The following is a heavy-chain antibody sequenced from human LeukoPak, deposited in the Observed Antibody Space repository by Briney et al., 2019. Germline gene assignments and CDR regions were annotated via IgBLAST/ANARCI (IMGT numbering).Heavy chain of an antibody. CDR1: GFTFSSYS. D-gene: IGHD4-11*01. CDR3: ARGSRDDYSNPPFDH. V-gene: IGHV3-21*01. Sequence: PGGSLRLSCAASGFTFSSYSMNWVRQAPGKGLEWVSSISSSSSYIYYADSVKGRFTISRDNAKNSLYLQMYSLRAEDTAVYYCARGSRDDYSNPPFDHWGQGTLVTVSS. CDR2: ISSSSSYI. J-gene: IGHJ4*02.